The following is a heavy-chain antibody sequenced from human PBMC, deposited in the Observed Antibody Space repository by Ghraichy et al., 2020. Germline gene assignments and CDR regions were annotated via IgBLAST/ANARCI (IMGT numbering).Heavy chain of an antibody. Sequence: SVKVSCKASGGTFSSYAISWVRQAPGQGLEWMGGIIPIFGAANYAQNFQGRVTITAYESTSTAYRDLSSLRSEDTGVYYFTRRGQSSGLYYYGMDVWGQGTTVTVSS. D-gene: IGHD6-19*01. J-gene: IGHJ6*02. V-gene: IGHV1-69*13. CDR1: GGTFSSYA. CDR2: IIPIFGAA. CDR3: TRRGQSSGLYYYGMDV.